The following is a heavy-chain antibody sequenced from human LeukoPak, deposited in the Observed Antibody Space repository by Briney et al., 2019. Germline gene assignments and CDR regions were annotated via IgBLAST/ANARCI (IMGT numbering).Heavy chain of an antibody. Sequence: GGSLRLSCTASGFTFSAYAMMWVRQAPGKGPEWVSAIRGGGGSAFYAGSVKGRFTISRDNSKYTLFLQMNSLRAEDTAVYYCARDPNGDYIGAFDMWGPGAMVTVSS. CDR1: GFTFSAYA. J-gene: IGHJ3*02. CDR3: ARDPNGDYIGAFDM. CDR2: IRGGGGSA. V-gene: IGHV3-23*01. D-gene: IGHD4-17*01.